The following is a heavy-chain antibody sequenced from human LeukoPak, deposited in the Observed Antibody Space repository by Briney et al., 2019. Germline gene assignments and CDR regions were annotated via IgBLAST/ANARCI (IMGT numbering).Heavy chain of an antibody. Sequence: EASVKVSCKASGYTFTSYGISWVRQAPGQGLEWMGWISAYSGGTNYAQKFQGRVTMTRDTSISTAYMELSRLRSDDTAVYYCARDQRSYYGSGSYYRWGQGTLVTVSS. CDR2: ISAYSGGT. CDR1: GYTFTSYG. J-gene: IGHJ4*02. D-gene: IGHD3-10*01. CDR3: ARDQRSYYGSGSYYR. V-gene: IGHV1-2*02.